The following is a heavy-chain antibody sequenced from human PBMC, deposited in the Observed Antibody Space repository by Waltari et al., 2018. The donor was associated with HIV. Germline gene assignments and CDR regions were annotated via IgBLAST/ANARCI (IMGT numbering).Heavy chain of an antibody. CDR3: ARDPTIAINWFDP. Sequence: EAQLLQSGGGLVQPGGSPSLSCVASGIRFPNFAMTWVRQAPGKGLEWVSGISASGGNTYYADAVKGRFTISRDNSKNTLYLQMNSLRVEDTAIYYCARDPTIAINWFDPWGQGTLVTVSS. J-gene: IGHJ5*02. CDR1: GIRFPNFA. D-gene: IGHD5-12*01. CDR2: ISASGGNT. V-gene: IGHV3-23*01.